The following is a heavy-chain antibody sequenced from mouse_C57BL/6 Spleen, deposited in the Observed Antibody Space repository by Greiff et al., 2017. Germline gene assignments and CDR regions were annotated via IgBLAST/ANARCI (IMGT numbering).Heavy chain of an antibody. D-gene: IGHD1-1*01. CDR1: GYTFTSYW. CDR3: ARVPQGSRVSYWYFDV. Sequence: QVQLQQPGAELVMPGASVKLSCKASGYTFTSYWMHWVKQRPGQGLEWIGEIDPSDSYTNYNQKFKGKSTLTVDKSSSTAYMQLSSLTSEDSAVYYGARVPQGSRVSYWYFDVWGTGTTVTVSS. V-gene: IGHV1-69*01. CDR2: IDPSDSYT. J-gene: IGHJ1*03.